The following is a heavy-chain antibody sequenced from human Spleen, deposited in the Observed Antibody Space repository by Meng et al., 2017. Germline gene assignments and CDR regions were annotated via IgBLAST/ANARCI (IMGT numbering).Heavy chain of an antibody. D-gene: IGHD6-19*01. CDR1: GGSISTSGYY. V-gene: IGHV4-39*01. J-gene: IGHJ5*02. CDR2: IGNSGTT. CDR3: VRSSGWVRTGFDP. Sequence: QPQLQESGPGLVKPSEALSPACSVSGGSISTSGYYWGWIRQPPGKGLEWIGSIGNSGTTYYNPSLRRRVTVSIDTSKNQFSLEVTSVTAADTAVYYCVRSSGWVRTGFDPWGQGTLVTVSS.